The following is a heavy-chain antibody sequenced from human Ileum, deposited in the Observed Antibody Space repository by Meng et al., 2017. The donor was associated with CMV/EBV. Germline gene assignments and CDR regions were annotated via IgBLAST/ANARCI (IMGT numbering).Heavy chain of an antibody. CDR2: ISRDNTYT. CDR3: ARGHYDSF. J-gene: IGHJ4*02. D-gene: IGHD3-22*01. CDR1: GFSFSGYH. V-gene: IGHV3-11*06. Sequence: QVSLVGSGGDLVNPGGSLGRYCGASGFSFSGYHMNWIRQAPGKGPEWVSFISRDNTYTNYADSVKGRFTISRDNAKNLLFLQMNSLRVEDTALYYCARGHYDSFWGRGTLVTVSS.